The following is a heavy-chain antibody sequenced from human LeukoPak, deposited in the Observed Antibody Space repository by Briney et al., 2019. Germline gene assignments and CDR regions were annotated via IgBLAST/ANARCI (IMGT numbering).Heavy chain of an antibody. CDR3: ARGRAARYYYYYYYMDD. D-gene: IGHD6-6*01. V-gene: IGHV4-34*01. CDR1: GASFSGYY. J-gene: IGHJ6*03. CDR2: INHSGST. Sequence: SEPLSLTCAVYGASFSGYYWSWLRHPPGKGLDWIGEINHSGSTNYNPSLKSRVTISVDTSKKQFSLKLSSVTAADTAVYYSARGRAARYYYYYYYMDDWGKGTTVTVSS.